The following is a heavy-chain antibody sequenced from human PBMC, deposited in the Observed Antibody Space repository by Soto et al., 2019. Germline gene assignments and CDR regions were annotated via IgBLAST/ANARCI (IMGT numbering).Heavy chain of an antibody. Sequence: SETLSLTCTVSGGSIRSGDYYWSWVRQHPGKGLEWIGYRSYSGSTYYNPSLKSRVTIVVDTSRNQFSLRLSAVTAADTAVYYCAREGGLAYCGGDCLYNWFDPWGQGTLVTVSS. CDR3: AREGGLAYCGGDCLYNWFDP. V-gene: IGHV4-31*03. J-gene: IGHJ5*02. D-gene: IGHD2-21*02. CDR2: RSYSGST. CDR1: GGSIRSGDYY.